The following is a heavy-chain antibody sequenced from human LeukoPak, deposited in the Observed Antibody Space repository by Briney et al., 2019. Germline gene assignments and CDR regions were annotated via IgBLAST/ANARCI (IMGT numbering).Heavy chain of an antibody. CDR3: AKDDQYKTAAAYGMDV. V-gene: IGHV4-59*01. CDR2: IYYSGST. CDR1: GGSISSYY. J-gene: IGHJ6*02. Sequence: SETLSLTCTVSGGSISSYYWSWIRQPPGKGLEWIGYIYYSGSTNYNPSLKSRVTISVDTSKNQFSLKLSSVTAADTAVYYCAKDDQYKTAAAYGMDVWGQGTTVTVSS. D-gene: IGHD6-13*01.